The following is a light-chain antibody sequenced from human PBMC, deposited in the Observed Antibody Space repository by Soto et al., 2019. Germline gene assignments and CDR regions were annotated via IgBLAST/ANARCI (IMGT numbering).Light chain of an antibody. CDR3: SSYTSTSSYV. CDR2: DDN. J-gene: IGLJ1*01. CDR1: SSNIGGNS. Sequence: QSVLTQPPSVSAAPGQKVTISCSGSSSNIGGNSVSWYQQLPGTAPKLLIYDDNKRPSGIPDRFSGSKSGTSATLGITGFQTGDEADYYCSSYTSTSSYVFGGGTKVTVL. V-gene: IGLV1-51*01.